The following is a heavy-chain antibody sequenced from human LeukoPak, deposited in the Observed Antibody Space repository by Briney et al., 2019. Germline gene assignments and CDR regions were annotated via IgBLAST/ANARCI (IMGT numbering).Heavy chain of an antibody. Sequence: SVKVSCKASGGTFSSYAISWVRQAPGQGLEWMGGIIPIFGTASYAQKFQGRVTITTDESTSTAYMELSSLRSEDTAVYYCARAYSSSSGVDYYYYMDVWGKGTTVTVSS. CDR2: IIPIFGTA. CDR1: GGTFSSYA. D-gene: IGHD6-6*01. V-gene: IGHV1-69*05. CDR3: ARAYSSSSGVDYYYYMDV. J-gene: IGHJ6*03.